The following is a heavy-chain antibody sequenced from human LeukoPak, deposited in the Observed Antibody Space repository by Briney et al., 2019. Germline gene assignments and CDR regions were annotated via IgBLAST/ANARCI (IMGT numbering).Heavy chain of an antibody. Sequence: AASVKVSCTASGYTFTSYYMHWVRQAPGQGLEWMGLINPSGGSTSYAQKFQGRVTMTRDTSTSTVYMELSSLRSEDTAVYYCARGVGIAVAGKGSNWFDPWGQGTLVTVSS. V-gene: IGHV1-46*01. J-gene: IGHJ5*02. CDR1: GYTFTSYY. CDR3: ARGVGIAVAGKGSNWFDP. D-gene: IGHD6-19*01. CDR2: INPSGGST.